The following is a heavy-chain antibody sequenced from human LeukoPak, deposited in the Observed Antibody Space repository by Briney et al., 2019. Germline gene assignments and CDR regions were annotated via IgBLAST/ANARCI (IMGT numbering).Heavy chain of an antibody. J-gene: IGHJ2*01. CDR3: ARGIAVAGTRPRWYFDL. D-gene: IGHD6-19*01. Sequence: SETLSLTCTVSGGSIISYYWRWIRQPAGKGLEGIGRIYTSGTTNYNPSLNSRVTMSVDTSNNQFSLKLSSVTAADTAVYYCARGIAVAGTRPRWYFDLWGRGTLVTVSS. V-gene: IGHV4-4*07. CDR2: IYTSGTT. CDR1: GGSIISYY.